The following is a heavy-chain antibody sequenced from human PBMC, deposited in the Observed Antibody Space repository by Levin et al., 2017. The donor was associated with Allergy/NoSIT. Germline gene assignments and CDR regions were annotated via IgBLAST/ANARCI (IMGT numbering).Heavy chain of an antibody. CDR2: ISYDGSNK. CDR1: GFTFSSYG. V-gene: IGHV3-30*18. J-gene: IGHJ5*02. CDR3: AKDWRDYSNLNWFDP. D-gene: IGHD4-11*01. Sequence: GESLKISCAASGFTFSSYGMHWVRQAPGKGLEWVAVISYDGSNKYYADSVKGRFTISRDNSKNTLYLQMNSLRAEDTAVYYCAKDWRDYSNLNWFDPWGQGTLVTVSS.